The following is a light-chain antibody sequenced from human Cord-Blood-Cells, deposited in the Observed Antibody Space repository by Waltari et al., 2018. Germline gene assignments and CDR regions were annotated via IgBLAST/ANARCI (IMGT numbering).Light chain of an antibody. J-gene: IGKJ1*01. CDR2: AAS. CDR1: QSISSY. V-gene: IGKV1-39*01. Sequence: DIQMTQSPSSLSASVGDRVNITCRASQSISSYLNWYQQKPGKAPKLLIYAASSLQIGVPSRFSGSGSGTDFTLTISSLQPEDFATYYCQQSYSTPWTFGQGTKVEIK. CDR3: QQSYSTPWT.